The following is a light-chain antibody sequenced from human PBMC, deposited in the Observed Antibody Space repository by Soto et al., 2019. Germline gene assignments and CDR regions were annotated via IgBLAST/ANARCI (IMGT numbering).Light chain of an antibody. CDR3: QQYGSSPRT. CDR2: AAS. V-gene: IGKV3-20*01. CDR1: QTVRNNY. J-gene: IGKJ1*01. Sequence: EIVLTQSPGTLSLSPGERATFFCRASQTVRNNYLAWYQQRPGQAPRLLIYAASSRATGIPDRFSGSGSGTDFTLTISRLEPEDFAVYYRQQYGSSPRTFGRGTKVDIK.